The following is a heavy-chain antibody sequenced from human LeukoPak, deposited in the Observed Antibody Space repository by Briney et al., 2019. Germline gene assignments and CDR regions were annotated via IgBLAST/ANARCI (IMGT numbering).Heavy chain of an antibody. CDR2: IYPDDFDT. CDR1: GYRFSNYW. J-gene: IGHJ4*02. CDR3: AIGGDSTTGCYRCFNY. V-gene: IGHV5-51*01. Sequence: GESLKISCKGSGYRFSNYWIGWVRQMHGKGLEWMGLIYPDDFDTRYSPSFQGQVTISVDKSITTAYLQWSSLKASDTAMYYCAIGGDSTTGCYRCFNYWGQGTLVTVSS. D-gene: IGHD2-2*02.